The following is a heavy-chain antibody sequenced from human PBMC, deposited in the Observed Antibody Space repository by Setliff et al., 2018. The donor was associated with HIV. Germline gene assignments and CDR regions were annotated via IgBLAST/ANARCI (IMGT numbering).Heavy chain of an antibody. V-gene: IGHV4-39*07. Sequence: SGPTLVNPTETLSLTCTVSGGSVGSSSYYWAWIRQPPGKGLEWIGSIYYTGNTKYNPSLESRVTFSIDTSENQFSLRLASVTAADTAIYYRARDDSIVLVPAIMRGDGFDFWGQGRMVTVSS. CDR3: ARDDSIVLVPAIMRGDGFDF. J-gene: IGHJ3*01. D-gene: IGHD2-2*01. CDR1: GGSVGSSSYY. CDR2: IYYTGNT.